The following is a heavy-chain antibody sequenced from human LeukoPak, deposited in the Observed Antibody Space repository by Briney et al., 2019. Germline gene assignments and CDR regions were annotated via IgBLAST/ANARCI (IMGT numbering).Heavy chain of an antibody. V-gene: IGHV1-2*02. Sequence: ASVKVSCKASGYTFTGYYMHWVRQAPGQGLEWMGWINPNSGGTNYAKKFQGRVTMTRDTSISTAYMELSRLRSDDTAVYYCARDGWIVVVPSMGDYWGQGTLVTVSS. D-gene: IGHD2-2*01. CDR2: INPNSGGT. CDR3: ARDGWIVVVPSMGDY. J-gene: IGHJ4*02. CDR1: GYTFTGYY.